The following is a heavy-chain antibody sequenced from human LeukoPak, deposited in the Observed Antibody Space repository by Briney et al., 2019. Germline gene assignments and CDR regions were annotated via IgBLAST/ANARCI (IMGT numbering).Heavy chain of an antibody. J-gene: IGHJ4*02. D-gene: IGHD3-3*01. CDR3: GRETDFGVVTN. Sequence: SQTLSLTCAISGDSVSSNGAAWDWIRQSPSRGLEWLGRTYYRSQQWYSDYAPSVKGRITINGDTSQNQFSLHLNSVTPEDTAVYYCGRETDFGVVTNWGQGTLVTVSS. V-gene: IGHV6-1*01. CDR1: GDSVSSNGAA. CDR2: TYYRSQQWYS.